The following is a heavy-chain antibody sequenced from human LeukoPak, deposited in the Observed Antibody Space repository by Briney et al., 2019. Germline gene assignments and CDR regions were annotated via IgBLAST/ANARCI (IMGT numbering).Heavy chain of an antibody. CDR3: ARDGYDSSGVDY. Sequence: PGGSLRLSCAASGFTFSSYGTHWVRQAPGKGLEWVAVIWYDGSNKYYADSVKGRFTISRDNSKNTLYLQMNSLRAEDTAVYYCARDGYDSSGVDYWGQGTLVTVSS. D-gene: IGHD3-22*01. V-gene: IGHV3-33*01. CDR1: GFTFSSYG. J-gene: IGHJ4*02. CDR2: IWYDGSNK.